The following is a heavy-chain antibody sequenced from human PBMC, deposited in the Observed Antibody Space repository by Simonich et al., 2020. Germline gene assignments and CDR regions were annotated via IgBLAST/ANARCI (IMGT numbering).Heavy chain of an antibody. CDR3: ARVGYSNYYYYGMDV. V-gene: IGHV4-38-2*01. D-gene: IGHD6-13*01. CDR2: LYHTGST. J-gene: IGHJ6*02. CDR1: GYSISSGYY. Sequence: QVQLQESGPGLVKPSETLSLTCAVSGYSISSGYYWGGIRHPPGKGLEWIGSLYHTGSTHYNPSLKSRVTISVDTSKNQFSLKLSSVTAADTAVYYCARVGYSNYYYYGMDVWGQGTTVTVSS.